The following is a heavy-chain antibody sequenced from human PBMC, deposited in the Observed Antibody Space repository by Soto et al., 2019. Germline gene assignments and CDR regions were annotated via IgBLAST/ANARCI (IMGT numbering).Heavy chain of an antibody. Sequence: PSETLSLTCTVSGGSISSYYWSWIRQPAGKGLEWIGRIYTSGSTNYNPSLKSRVTMSVDTSKNQVSLKLSSVTAADTAVYYCARPQGSGYSYGSNYYYYYDMDVWGQGTTVTVS. CDR3: ARPQGSGYSYGSNYYYYYDMDV. CDR2: IYTSGST. J-gene: IGHJ6*02. V-gene: IGHV4-4*07. D-gene: IGHD5-18*01. CDR1: GGSISSYY.